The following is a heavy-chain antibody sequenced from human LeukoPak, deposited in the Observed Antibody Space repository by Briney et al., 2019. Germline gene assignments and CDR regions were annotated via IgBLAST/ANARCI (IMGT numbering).Heavy chain of an antibody. J-gene: IGHJ4*02. Sequence: SQTLSLTCAISGDSVSSNSAAWNWIRQSPSRGLEWLGRTYYRSKWYNDYAVSVKSRITINPDTSKNQFSLQLNSVTPEDTAVYYCVRDSSGRSGYSSGWYWFDYWGQGTLVTVSS. CDR3: VRDSSGRSGYSSGWYWFDY. D-gene: IGHD6-19*01. CDR2: TYYRSKWYN. V-gene: IGHV6-1*01. CDR1: GDSVSSNSAA.